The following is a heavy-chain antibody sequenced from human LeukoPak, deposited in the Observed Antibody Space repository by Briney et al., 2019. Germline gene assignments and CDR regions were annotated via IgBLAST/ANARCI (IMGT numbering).Heavy chain of an antibody. V-gene: IGHV4-39*01. CDR1: GGSISSSRYY. D-gene: IGHD3-22*01. CDR2: IYYSGDT. Sequence: SETLSLTCSVSGGSISSSRYYWGWIRQPPGKGMEWIGTIYYSGDTFYNPSLKSRVTISVDASKNQFSLKLRSVTAADTAVYYCARRAGDSSGYYNWFDPWGQGTLVTVSS. CDR3: ARRAGDSSGYYNWFDP. J-gene: IGHJ5*02.